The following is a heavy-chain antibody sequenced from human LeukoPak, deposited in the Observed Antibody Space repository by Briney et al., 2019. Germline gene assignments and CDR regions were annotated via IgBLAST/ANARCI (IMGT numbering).Heavy chain of an antibody. Sequence: GGSLRLSCAASGFTFDDYAMHWVRQAPGKGPEWVSGISWNSGSIGYADSVKGRFTISRDNAKNSLYLQMNSLRAEDTALYYCASAAYGYWGQGTLVTVSS. CDR2: ISWNSGSI. CDR3: ASAAYGY. CDR1: GFTFDDYA. D-gene: IGHD2-2*01. J-gene: IGHJ4*02. V-gene: IGHV3-9*01.